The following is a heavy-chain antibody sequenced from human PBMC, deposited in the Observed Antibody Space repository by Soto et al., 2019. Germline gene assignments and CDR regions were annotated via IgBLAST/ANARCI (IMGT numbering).Heavy chain of an antibody. V-gene: IGHV3-30*02. CDR3: ARDRTFYGSGSKGMDF. CDR1: GFTFSIYG. Sequence: GGSLRLSCVTSGFTFSIYGMHWVRQAPGKGLEWLAIIRYDGSNKYYGDSVKGRFTISRDNSNNTLYLEMNNLRAEDTAVYYCARDRTFYGSGSKGMDFWGQGTTVTVS. J-gene: IGHJ6*02. D-gene: IGHD3-10*01. CDR2: IRYDGSNK.